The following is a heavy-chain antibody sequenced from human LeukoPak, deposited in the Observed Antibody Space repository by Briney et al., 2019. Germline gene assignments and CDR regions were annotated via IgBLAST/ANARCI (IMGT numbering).Heavy chain of an antibody. J-gene: IGHJ4*02. CDR3: ARSELNDYFKY. D-gene: IGHD3-16*01. CDR1: GVSISSGSYY. Sequence: SQTLSLTCTVSGVSISSGSYYWSWIRQPAGKGLEWIGRIYTSGSTNYNPSLKSRVTISVDTSKNQFSLKLSSVTAADTAVYFCARSELNDYFKYWGQGILVTVST. CDR2: IYTSGST. V-gene: IGHV4-61*02.